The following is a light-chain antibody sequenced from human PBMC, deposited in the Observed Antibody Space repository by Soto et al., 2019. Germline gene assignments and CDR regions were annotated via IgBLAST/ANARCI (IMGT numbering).Light chain of an antibody. CDR1: SSDVGGYNY. CDR2: DVS. J-gene: IGLJ1*01. V-gene: IGLV2-14*03. CDR3: SSYTASSTYV. Sequence: QSALTQPATVSESPGQSITISCTGTSSDVGGYNYVSWYQHHPGKAPKLMIFDVSNRPSGVSNRFSGSKSGNTASLTISGLQAEDEADYYCSSYTASSTYVFGTGTKLTVL.